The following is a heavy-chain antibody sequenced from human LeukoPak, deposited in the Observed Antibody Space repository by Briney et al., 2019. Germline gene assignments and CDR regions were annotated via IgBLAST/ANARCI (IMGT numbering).Heavy chain of an antibody. V-gene: IGHV3-48*03. CDR1: GFTFSSYE. Sequence: GGSRRLSCAASGFTFSSYEMSGVRPAPGKGLEWVSYISSSGNIIYYADSVKGRFTISRDNAKNSLYLQMNSLRADDTAVYYCARYCSSASCYVPYFDYWGQGTLVTVSS. D-gene: IGHD2-2*01. CDR2: ISSSGNII. CDR3: ARYCSSASCYVPYFDY. J-gene: IGHJ4*02.